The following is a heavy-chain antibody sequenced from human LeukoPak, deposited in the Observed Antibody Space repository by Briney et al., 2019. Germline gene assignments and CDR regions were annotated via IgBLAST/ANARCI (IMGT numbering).Heavy chain of an antibody. D-gene: IGHD3-22*01. Sequence: GGSLRLSCAASGFTFDDYGMSWVRQAPGKGLEWVSGINWNGGSTGYADSVKGRFTISRDNAKNSLYLQMNSLRAEDTALYYCARVVGYYDSSGHYYFDYWGQGTLVTVSS. CDR3: ARVVGYYDSSGHYYFDY. CDR1: GFTFDDYG. J-gene: IGHJ4*02. CDR2: INWNGGST. V-gene: IGHV3-20*04.